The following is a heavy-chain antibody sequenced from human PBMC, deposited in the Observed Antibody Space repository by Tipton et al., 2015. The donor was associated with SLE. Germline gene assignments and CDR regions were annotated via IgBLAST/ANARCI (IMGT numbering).Heavy chain of an antibody. J-gene: IGHJ4*02. V-gene: IGHV4-31*02. Sequence: WSWIRQPPGKGLEWIGYSYYSGNTYYNPSLQGRVTISVDTSQNQFSLKLSSLTAADTAVYYCARTTTAISPFDYWGQGTLVTVSS. CDR2: SYYSGNT. D-gene: IGHD2-2*02. CDR3: ARTTTAISPFDY.